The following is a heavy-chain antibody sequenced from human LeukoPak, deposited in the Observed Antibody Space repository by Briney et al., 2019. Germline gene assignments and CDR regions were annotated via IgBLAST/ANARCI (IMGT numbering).Heavy chain of an antibody. Sequence: SQTLSLTCTVSGASFNSDDQYWNWIRQSPGKGLEWIGSIHPSGMLYNNPSLESRVTMSRDTSKNQFSLNLNSVTAADTAVYFCSRGLERRKLCYLGQGIFVTGSS. CDR1: GASFNSDDQY. V-gene: IGHV4-31*03. D-gene: IGHD2/OR15-2a*01. CDR2: IHPSGML. CDR3: SRGLERRKLCY. J-gene: IGHJ4*02.